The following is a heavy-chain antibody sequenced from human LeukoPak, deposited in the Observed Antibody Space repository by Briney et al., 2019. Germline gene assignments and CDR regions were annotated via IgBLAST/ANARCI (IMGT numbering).Heavy chain of an antibody. J-gene: IGHJ4*02. CDR1: GYSFTSYW. CDR3: ARRGEAMDPFDY. Sequence: GESLNISCKDSGYSFTSYWIGWVRQMPGKGLEWMGIIYPGDSDTRYSPSFQGQVTISADKSINTAYLQWSSLEASDTAIYYCARRGEAMDPFDYWGQGTLVTVSS. V-gene: IGHV5-51*01. D-gene: IGHD5-18*01. CDR2: IYPGDSDT.